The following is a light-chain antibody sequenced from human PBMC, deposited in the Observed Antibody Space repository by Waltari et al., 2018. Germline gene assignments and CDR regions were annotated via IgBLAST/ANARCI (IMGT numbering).Light chain of an antibody. CDR2: GAS. J-gene: IGKJ1*01. V-gene: IGKV3-20*01. CDR1: QSVSRAS. Sequence: EIVLTQSPGSLPSSPGERVTLSCRASQSVSRASAWYQQKPGQAPRLLIFGASNRATGIPDRFSGSGSETDFSLTISRLEPEDFAVYYCQHYVRLPATFGRGTKVEIK. CDR3: QHYVRLPAT.